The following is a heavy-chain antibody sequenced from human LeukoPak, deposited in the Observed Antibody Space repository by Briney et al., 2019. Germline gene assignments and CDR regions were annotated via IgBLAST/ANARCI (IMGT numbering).Heavy chain of an antibody. V-gene: IGHV3-33*03. CDR1: GLTFSHFA. D-gene: IGHD4-11*01. J-gene: IGHJ4*02. Sequence: GGSLRLSCAASGLTFSHFAFHWVRQAPGKGLEWVAVIWSDGTNKYYGNSVKGRFTIHRDDSQNRVYLQMNNLRVDDTAIYFCAKDAQRGFDYSNSLEYWGQGSPVTVSS. CDR2: IWSDGTNK. CDR3: AKDAQRGFDYSNSLEY.